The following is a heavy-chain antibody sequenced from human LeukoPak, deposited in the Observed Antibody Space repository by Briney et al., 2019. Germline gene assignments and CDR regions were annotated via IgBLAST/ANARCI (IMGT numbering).Heavy chain of an antibody. CDR1: GFTVSSNY. CDR3: ASGGSYYYYYMDV. D-gene: IGHD1-26*01. V-gene: IGHV3-66*01. J-gene: IGHJ6*03. CDR2: IYSGGST. Sequence: PGGSLRLSCAASGFTVSSNYMSWVRQAPGKGLEWVSVIYSGGSTYYADSVKGRFTISRDNSKNTLYLQMNSLRAEDTAVYYCASGGSYYYYYMDVWGKGTTVTISS.